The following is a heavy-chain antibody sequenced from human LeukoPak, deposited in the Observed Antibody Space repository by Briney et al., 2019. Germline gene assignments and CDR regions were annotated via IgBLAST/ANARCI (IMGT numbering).Heavy chain of an antibody. Sequence: SETLSLTCTVSDVSISSGDYYWSWIRQPPGKGLEWIGYIYYSGSTYNNPSLKSRVTISVDTSKNQFSLKLSSVTAADTAVYYCARASEGYTFDPWGQGTLVTVSS. CDR1: DVSISSGDYY. CDR3: ARASEGYTFDP. V-gene: IGHV4-30-4*01. J-gene: IGHJ5*02. D-gene: IGHD5-12*01. CDR2: IYYSGST.